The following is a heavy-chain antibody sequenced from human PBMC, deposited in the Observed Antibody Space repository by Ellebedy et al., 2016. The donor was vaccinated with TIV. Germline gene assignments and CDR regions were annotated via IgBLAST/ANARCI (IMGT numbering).Heavy chain of an antibody. Sequence: PGGSLRLSCAASGFTFSRYWMHWVRHAPGKGLEWVSRIYTDGSSTNYADSVKGRFTISRDNAKNTLYLQMNSLRAEDTAVYFCARSRGVSYWGQGTLVTVSS. CDR1: GFTFSRYW. V-gene: IGHV3-74*01. J-gene: IGHJ4*02. CDR3: ARSRGVSY. CDR2: IYTDGSST. D-gene: IGHD2-8*01.